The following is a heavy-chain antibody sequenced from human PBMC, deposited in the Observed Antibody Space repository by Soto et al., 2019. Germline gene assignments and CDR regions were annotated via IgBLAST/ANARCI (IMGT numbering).Heavy chain of an antibody. J-gene: IGHJ4*02. D-gene: IGHD5-18*01. CDR2: ISAYNGNT. CDR3: ARDQWQDTAMVRGYY. V-gene: IGHV1-18*01. CDR1: GYTFTSYG. Sequence: ASVKVSCKASGYTFTSYGISWVRQAPGQGLEWMGWISAYNGNTNYAQKLQGRVTMTTDTSTSTAYMELRSLRSDDTAVYYCARDQWQDTAMVRGYYWGQGTLVTVSS.